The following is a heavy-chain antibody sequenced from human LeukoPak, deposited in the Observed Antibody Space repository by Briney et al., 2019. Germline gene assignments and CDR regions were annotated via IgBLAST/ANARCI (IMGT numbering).Heavy chain of an antibody. CDR1: GYTFISYG. J-gene: IGHJ4*02. CDR3: ASMSGYYPSYYFEY. V-gene: IGHV1-18*01. CDR2: ISAYNGNI. Sequence: GASVKVSCKASGYTFISYGITWVRQAPGQGLEWLGWISAYNGNIDYAQKLQGRVTLTTDTSTSTAYMEVRSLRSDDTAVYYCASMSGYYPSYYFEYWGQGTLVTVSS. D-gene: IGHD3-3*01.